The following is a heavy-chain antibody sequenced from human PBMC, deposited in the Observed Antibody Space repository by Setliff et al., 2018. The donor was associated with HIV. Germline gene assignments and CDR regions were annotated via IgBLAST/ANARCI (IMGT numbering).Heavy chain of an antibody. CDR3: AREYYDSSGYYRFDY. J-gene: IGHJ4*02. D-gene: IGHD3-22*01. Sequence: ASVKVSCKASGYTFSSYSLHWVRQAPGQGLEWMGWMNPKSGNTGYAQKFQGRVTMTSNTFIGTAYMELNSLRAEDTAVYYCAREYYDSSGYYRFDYWGQGTLVTVSS. V-gene: IGHV1-8*02. CDR2: MNPKSGNT. CDR1: GYTFSSYS.